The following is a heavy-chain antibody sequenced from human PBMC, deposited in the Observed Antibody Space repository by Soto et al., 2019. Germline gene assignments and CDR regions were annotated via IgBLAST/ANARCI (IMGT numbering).Heavy chain of an antibody. J-gene: IGHJ4*02. V-gene: IGHV1-18*04. Sequence: ASVKVSCKTSGYAFTSYCVNWVLQAPGQGLEWMGWIAPHSGRTTYLPKFQGRVTITADASTNTAYMELGSLSSDDTGIYFCARAATGSYHSAYWGQGTVVTVSS. CDR3: ARAATGSYHSAY. CDR1: GYAFTSYC. D-gene: IGHD3-10*01. CDR2: IAPHSGRT.